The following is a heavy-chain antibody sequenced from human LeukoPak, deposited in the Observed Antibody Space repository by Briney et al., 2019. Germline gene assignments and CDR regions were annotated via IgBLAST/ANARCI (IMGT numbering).Heavy chain of an antibody. D-gene: IGHD2-21*02. CDR1: GFTFSSYA. CDR2: ISSNGGST. Sequence: GGSLRLSCAASGFTFSSYAMHWVRQAPGKGLEYVSAISSNGGSTYYANSVKGRFTISRDNSKNTLYLQMGSLRAEDMAVYYCAAARAYCGGDCLYHYYGMDVWGQGTTVTVSS. CDR3: AAARAYCGGDCLYHYYGMDV. J-gene: IGHJ6*02. V-gene: IGHV3-64*01.